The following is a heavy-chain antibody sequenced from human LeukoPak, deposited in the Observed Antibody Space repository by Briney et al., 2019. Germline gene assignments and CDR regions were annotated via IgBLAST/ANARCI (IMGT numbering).Heavy chain of an antibody. Sequence: GSLRLSCAASGFIFSSYWMSWVRQPPGKGLEWIGSIYYSGSTYYNPSLKSRVTISVDTSKNQFSLKLSSVTAADTAVYYCAAVTDYGDYFDYWGQGTLVTVSS. J-gene: IGHJ4*02. D-gene: IGHD4-17*01. CDR2: IYYSGST. CDR1: GFIFSSYW. CDR3: AAVTDYGDYFDY. V-gene: IGHV4-39*07.